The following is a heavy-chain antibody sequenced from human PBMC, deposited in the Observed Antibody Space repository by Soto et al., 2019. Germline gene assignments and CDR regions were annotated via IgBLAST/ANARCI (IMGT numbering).Heavy chain of an antibody. V-gene: IGHV1-8*01. Sequence: QVQLVQSGAEVKKPGASVKVSCKASGYSFTSYDINWVRQATGHGLEWMGWMNPNNGNTGSAQKFQGRVTMTRNTSITTAYMELSSLRSEDTAVYYCARDNWSAGGRVDPWGKGTLVTVSS. CDR2: MNPNNGNT. CDR1: GYSFTSYD. CDR3: ARDNWSAGGRVDP. J-gene: IGHJ5*02. D-gene: IGHD1-1*01.